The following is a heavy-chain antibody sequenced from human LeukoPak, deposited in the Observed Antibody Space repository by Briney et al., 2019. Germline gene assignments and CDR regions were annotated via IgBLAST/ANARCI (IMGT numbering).Heavy chain of an antibody. CDR2: IHTSGST. J-gene: IGHJ4*02. V-gene: IGHV4-61*02. Sequence: SETLSLTCTVSGGSINSGSDYWSWIRQPAGKGLEWVGRIHTSGSTNYNPSLKSRVTISVDTSKNQCSLNLSSVTAADTAVYFCARGSYRIDYWGQGTLVTVSS. D-gene: IGHD1-26*01. CDR3: ARGSYRIDY. CDR1: GGSINSGSDY.